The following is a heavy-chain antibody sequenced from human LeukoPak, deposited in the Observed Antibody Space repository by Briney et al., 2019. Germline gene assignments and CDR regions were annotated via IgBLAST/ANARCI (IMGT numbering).Heavy chain of an antibody. CDR2: INAGNGNT. Sequence: ASVKVSCKASGYTFTSYAMHWVRQAPGQRLEWMGWINAGNGNTKYSQKLQGRVTITRYTSASTAYMELSSLRSEDTAVYYCARDGYCSGGSCYPTDYWGQGTLVTVSS. V-gene: IGHV1-3*01. CDR1: GYTFTSYA. D-gene: IGHD2-15*01. CDR3: ARDGYCSGGSCYPTDY. J-gene: IGHJ4*02.